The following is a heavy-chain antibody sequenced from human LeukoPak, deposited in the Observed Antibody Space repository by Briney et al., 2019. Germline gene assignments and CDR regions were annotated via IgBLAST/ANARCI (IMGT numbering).Heavy chain of an antibody. V-gene: IGHV4-39*01. Sequence: KASETLSLTCTVSGGSISSSSYYWGWIRQPPGKGLEWIGSIYYGGSTYYNPSLKSRVTISVDTSKNQFSLKLSSVTAADTAVYYCARHDRYNWNYVHYWGQGTLVTVSS. D-gene: IGHD1-7*01. CDR3: ARHDRYNWNYVHY. CDR2: IYYGGST. CDR1: GGSISSSSYY. J-gene: IGHJ4*02.